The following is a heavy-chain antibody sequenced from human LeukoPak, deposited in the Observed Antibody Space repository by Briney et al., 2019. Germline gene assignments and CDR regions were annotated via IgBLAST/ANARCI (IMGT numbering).Heavy chain of an antibody. V-gene: IGHV3-30*03. Sequence: GGSLRLSCAASGFTFSSSGMHWVRQTPGKGLEWVAIVSYDGSNKYYADSVKGRFTISRDNSKNTLYLQMNSLRAEDTAVYYCARDSGDSSDYYYEGNAFEIWGQGTMVTVSS. D-gene: IGHD3-22*01. CDR3: ARDSGDSSDYYYEGNAFEI. CDR1: GFTFSSSG. CDR2: VSYDGSNK. J-gene: IGHJ3*02.